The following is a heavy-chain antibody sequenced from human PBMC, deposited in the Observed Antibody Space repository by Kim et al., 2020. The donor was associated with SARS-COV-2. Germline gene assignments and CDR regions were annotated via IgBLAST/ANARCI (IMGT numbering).Heavy chain of an antibody. CDR2: IYYSGST. D-gene: IGHD5-18*01. Sequence: SETLSLTCTVSGGYISSGGYYWSWIRQHPGKGLEWIGYIYYSGSTYYNPSLKSRVTISVDTSKNQFSLKLSSVTAADTAVYYCATDTAMVTGYYGMDVWGQGTTVTVSS. CDR3: ATDTAMVTGYYGMDV. J-gene: IGHJ6*02. V-gene: IGHV4-31*03. CDR1: GGYISSGGYY.